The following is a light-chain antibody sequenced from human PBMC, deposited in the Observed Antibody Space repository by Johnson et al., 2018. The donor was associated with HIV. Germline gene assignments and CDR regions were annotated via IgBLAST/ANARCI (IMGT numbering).Light chain of an antibody. V-gene: IGLV1-51*01. CDR1: SSNIGNSY. CDR3: GTWDSSLSAYV. J-gene: IGLJ1*01. CDR2: DNN. Sequence: QPVLTQPPSVSAAPGQKVTISCSGSSSNIGNSYVSWYQQLPGTAPKLLIYDNNKRPSGIPDRFSGSKSGTSATLGITGLQTGDEADYYCGTWDSSLSAYVFGTGTKVTGL.